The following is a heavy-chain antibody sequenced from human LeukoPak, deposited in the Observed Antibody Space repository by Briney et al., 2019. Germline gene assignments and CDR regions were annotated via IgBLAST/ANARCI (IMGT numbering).Heavy chain of an antibody. Sequence: AGGSLRLSCAASGFTFSSYWMHWVRQAPGKGLVWVSRINSDGSSTSYADSVKGRFTISRDNAKNTLYLQMNSLRAEDTAVYYCARDPRARYYGSGSYFPWYFDYWGQGTLVTVSS. V-gene: IGHV3-74*01. D-gene: IGHD3-10*01. CDR2: INSDGSST. CDR1: GFTFSSYW. J-gene: IGHJ4*02. CDR3: ARDPRARYYGSGSYFPWYFDY.